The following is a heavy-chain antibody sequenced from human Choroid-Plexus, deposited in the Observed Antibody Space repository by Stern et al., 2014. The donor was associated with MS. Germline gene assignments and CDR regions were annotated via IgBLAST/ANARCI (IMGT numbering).Heavy chain of an antibody. D-gene: IGHD3-9*01. CDR2: VSYDGSNK. J-gene: IGHJ5*02. V-gene: IGHV3-30*18. Sequence: VQLVQSGGGVVQPGRPLRLSCVASGFTFGSCAMHWVRQAPGKGLEWVAGVSYDGSNKYYADSVKGRFTIYRDNSQNTLYMQMSSLRPEDTAVYYCAKDRQXLTXFFDHWGQGSLVXV. CDR3: AKDRQXLTXFFDH. CDR1: GFTFGSCA.